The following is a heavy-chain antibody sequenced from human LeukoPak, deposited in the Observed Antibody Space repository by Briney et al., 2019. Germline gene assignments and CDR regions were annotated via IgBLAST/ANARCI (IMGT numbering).Heavy chain of an antibody. D-gene: IGHD2-15*01. Sequence: GGSLRLSCAASGLTFGSYWMNWVRQAPGKGLEWVANINQDGSEKYYVDSVKGRFTISRDNTKNSLFLQMDSLRAEDTATYYCAKDYCRGGNCPLPFFDSWGQGTLVTVSS. CDR1: GLTFGSYW. J-gene: IGHJ4*02. V-gene: IGHV3-7*03. CDR3: AKDYCRGGNCPLPFFDS. CDR2: INQDGSEK.